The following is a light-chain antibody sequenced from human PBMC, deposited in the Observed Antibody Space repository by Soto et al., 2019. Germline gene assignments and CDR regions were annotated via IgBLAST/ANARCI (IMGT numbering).Light chain of an antibody. V-gene: IGLV2-14*03. Sequence: QSALTQPASVSGSPGQSITISCTGTSSDIGDSNSVSWYQQHPGKAPKVMIHDVNNRPSGVSNRFSGAKSGNTASLTISELQSEDEADYYCSAYTRGAALVVFGGGTKVTVL. J-gene: IGLJ2*01. CDR1: SSDIGDSNS. CDR3: SAYTRGAALVV. CDR2: DVN.